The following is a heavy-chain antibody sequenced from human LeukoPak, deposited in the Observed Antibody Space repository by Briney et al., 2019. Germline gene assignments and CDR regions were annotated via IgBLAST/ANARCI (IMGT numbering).Heavy chain of an antibody. CDR2: ISSSSSYI. V-gene: IGHV3-21*01. D-gene: IGHD2-2*01. Sequence: GGSLRLSCAASGVTFSSYSMNSVRQAPGKGLEWVSSISSSSSYINYADSVKGRYPISRDNAKNSLYLQMNSLRAEDTAVYYCASLVVPAAMGAYDAFDIWGQGTMVTVSS. CDR1: GVTFSSYS. CDR3: ASLVVPAAMGAYDAFDI. J-gene: IGHJ3*02.